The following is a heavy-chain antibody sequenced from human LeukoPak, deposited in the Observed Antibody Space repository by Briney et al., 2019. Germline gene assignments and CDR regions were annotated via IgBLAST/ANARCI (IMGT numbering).Heavy chain of an antibody. CDR1: GYTFTSYT. CDR3: ATSLGYYNAFDI. V-gene: IGHV1-18*01. J-gene: IGHJ3*02. CDR2: ISAYNGNT. Sequence: ASVKVSCKASGYTFTSYTISWVRQAPGQGLEWMGWISAYNGNTNYAQKFQGRVTMTRDMSTSTVYMELSSLRSEDTAVYYCATSLGYYNAFDIWGQGTMVTVSS. D-gene: IGHD3-22*01.